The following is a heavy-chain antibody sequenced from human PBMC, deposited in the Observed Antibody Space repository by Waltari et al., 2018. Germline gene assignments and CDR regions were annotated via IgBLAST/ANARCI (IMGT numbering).Heavy chain of an antibody. CDR2: IYHSGST. Sequence: QVQLQESGPGLVKPSETLSLTCTVSGYSISSGYYWGWIRQPPGKWLEWIGSIYHSGSTYYNPSLKSRVTISVDTSKNQFSLKLSSVTAADTAVYYCAREGGRGYSSSWYYWFDPWGQGTLVTVSS. J-gene: IGHJ5*02. CDR1: GYSISSGYY. V-gene: IGHV4-38-2*02. D-gene: IGHD6-13*01. CDR3: AREGGRGYSSSWYYWFDP.